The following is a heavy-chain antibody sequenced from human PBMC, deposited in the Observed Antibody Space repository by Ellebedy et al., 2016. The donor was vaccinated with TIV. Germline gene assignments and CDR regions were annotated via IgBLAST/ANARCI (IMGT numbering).Heavy chain of an antibody. D-gene: IGHD3-16*01. CDR1: GFTFSSYS. V-gene: IGHV3-48*02. J-gene: IGHJ4*02. CDR2: ISSSSSTI. CDR3: ATRTGARGSYSDY. Sequence: GGSLRLSCAASGFTFSSYSMNWVRQAPGKGLEWVSYISSSSSTIYSADSVKGRFTISRDNAKNSLYLQMNSLRDEDTAVYYCATRTGARGSYSDYWGQGTLVTVSS.